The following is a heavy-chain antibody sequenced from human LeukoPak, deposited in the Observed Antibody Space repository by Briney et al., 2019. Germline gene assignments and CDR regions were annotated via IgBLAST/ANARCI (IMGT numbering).Heavy chain of an antibody. CDR3: ARGRVEVGATYYFDY. V-gene: IGHV4-34*01. CDR2: INHSGST. J-gene: IGHJ4*02. D-gene: IGHD1-26*01. Sequence: SETLSLTWAVYGGSFSGYYWSWIRQPPEKGLEWIGEINHSGSTNYNPSLKRRVTISVDTSKNQFSLKLSSVTAADTAVYYCARGRVEVGATYYFDYWGQGTLVTVSS. CDR1: GGSFSGYY.